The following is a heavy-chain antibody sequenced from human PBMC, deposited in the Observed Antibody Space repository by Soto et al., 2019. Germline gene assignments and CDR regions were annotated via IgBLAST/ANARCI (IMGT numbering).Heavy chain of an antibody. Sequence: VASVKVSCKASGYSFTDCHIHWVRQAPGQGLEWLGRINPKSGGTSTAQKFQGWVTMTTDTSISTASMELTRLTSDDTAIYYCARGDSTDCSNGVCSFFYNHDMDVWGQVTTVTFSS. CDR1: GYSFTDCH. V-gene: IGHV1-2*04. J-gene: IGHJ6*02. D-gene: IGHD2-8*01. CDR2: INPKSGGT. CDR3: ARGDSTDCSNGVCSFFYNHDMDV.